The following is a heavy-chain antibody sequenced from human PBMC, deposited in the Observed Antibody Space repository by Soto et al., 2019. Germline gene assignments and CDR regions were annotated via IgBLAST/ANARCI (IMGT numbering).Heavy chain of an antibody. CDR1: GAPISSGGYY. Sequence: PSETLSLTCTVSGAPISSGGYYWSWIRQHPGKGLEWIGYIYHSGSTYYNPSLKSRVTISVDTSKNHFSLKLSSVTAADTAVYYCVRSVILSGGSYNGLIGLHYLDTWGPGTLVTVSS. J-gene: IGHJ4*02. CDR3: VRSVILSGGSYNGLIGLHYLDT. D-gene: IGHD3-3*01. V-gene: IGHV4-31*03. CDR2: IYHSGST.